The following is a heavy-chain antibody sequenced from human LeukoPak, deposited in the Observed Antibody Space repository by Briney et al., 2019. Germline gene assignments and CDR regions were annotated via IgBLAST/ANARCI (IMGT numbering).Heavy chain of an antibody. CDR2: IHYSGST. V-gene: IGHV4-39*01. Sequence: PSETLSLTCSVSGGSISGDGYHWGWIRRSPGKGLEWIGSIHYSGSTCYKTSLKSRVTIDVDTSKNQFSLKLSSVTAADTAVYYCARTSHSGYMVRGVLYYGMDVWGQGTTVTVSS. CDR1: GGSISGDGYH. CDR3: ARTSHSGYMVRGVLYYGMDV. D-gene: IGHD3-10*01. J-gene: IGHJ6*02.